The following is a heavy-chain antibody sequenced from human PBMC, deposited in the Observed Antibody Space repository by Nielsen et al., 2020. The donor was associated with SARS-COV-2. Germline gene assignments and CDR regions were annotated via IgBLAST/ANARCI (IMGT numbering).Heavy chain of an antibody. Sequence: PGKGLEWIASIYYSGSTFYNPSLKTRVTISPDRSRNQFSLKLSSVTAADTAVYYCARYLNTPVIVVVPAAMNAFDIWGQGTMVTVSS. J-gene: IGHJ3*02. CDR3: ARYLNTPVIVVVPAAMNAFDI. CDR2: IYYSGST. D-gene: IGHD2-2*01. V-gene: IGHV4-38-2*01.